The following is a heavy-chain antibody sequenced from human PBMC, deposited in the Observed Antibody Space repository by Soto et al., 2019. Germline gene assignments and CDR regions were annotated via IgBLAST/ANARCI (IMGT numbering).Heavy chain of an antibody. V-gene: IGHV4-39*01. Sequence: PSETLSLTCTVSGGSISSSSYYWGWIRQPPGKGLEWIGSIYYSGSTYYNPSLKSRVTISVDTSKNQFSLKLSSVTAADTAVYYYYYYGMDVWGQGTTVTVSS. J-gene: IGHJ6*02. CDR1: GGSISSSSYY. CDR3: YYYGMDV. CDR2: IYYSGST.